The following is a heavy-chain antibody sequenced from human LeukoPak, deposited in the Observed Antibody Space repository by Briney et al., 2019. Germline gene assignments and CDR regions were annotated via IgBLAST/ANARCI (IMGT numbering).Heavy chain of an antibody. CDR2: IYYSGST. J-gene: IGHJ4*02. V-gene: IGHV4-59*01. Sequence: SETLSLTCAVYGGSFSGYYWSWIRQPPGKGLEWIGYIYYSGSTNYNPSLKSRVTISLDTSKNQFSLKLSSVTAADTAVYYCARAPPGGYFDPAGFDYWGQGTLVTVSS. CDR1: GGSFSGYY. D-gene: IGHD3-9*01. CDR3: ARAPPGGYFDPAGFDY.